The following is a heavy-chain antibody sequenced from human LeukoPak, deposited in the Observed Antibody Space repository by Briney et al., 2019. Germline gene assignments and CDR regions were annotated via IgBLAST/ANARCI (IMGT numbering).Heavy chain of an antibody. V-gene: IGHV4-59*08. CDR1: GGSISNYY. J-gene: IGHJ6*02. D-gene: IGHD7-27*01. Sequence: SETLSLTCTVSGGSISNYYWSWIRQPPGKGLEWIGYIYYSGSTNYNPSLKSRVTISVDTSKNQFSLKLSSVTAADTAVYYCARHANWDYYGMDVWGQGTTVTVSS. CDR2: IYYSGST. CDR3: ARHANWDYYGMDV.